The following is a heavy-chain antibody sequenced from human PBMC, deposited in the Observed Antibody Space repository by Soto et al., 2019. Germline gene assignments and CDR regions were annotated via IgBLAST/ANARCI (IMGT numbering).Heavy chain of an antibody. D-gene: IGHD3-10*01. J-gene: IGHJ5*02. CDR3: ARGTPVWFDP. Sequence: QVQLVQSGAEEKKPGASVKDSCKASGYTFSDYAIHWVRQAPGQRPEWMGWINAGNGNTKYSQKFQGRVTITRDTSASTAYMELSSLRAEDTAVYYCARGTPVWFDPWGQGTLVTVSS. CDR1: GYTFSDYA. CDR2: INAGNGNT. V-gene: IGHV1-3*05.